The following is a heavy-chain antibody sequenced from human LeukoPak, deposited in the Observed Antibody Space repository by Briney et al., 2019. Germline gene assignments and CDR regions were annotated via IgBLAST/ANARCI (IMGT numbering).Heavy chain of an antibody. J-gene: IGHJ4*02. CDR1: GFTFSNYN. D-gene: IGHD5-12*01. CDR3: VREVSGRFDY. Sequence: GGTLRLSCTVSGFTFSNYNMNWVRQAPGKGLEWVSHVSSGSSIISYADSVKGRFTISRDNAKTSLFLQMNSLRDEDTALYYCVREVSGRFDYWGQGALVTVSS. V-gene: IGHV3-48*02. CDR2: VSSGSSII.